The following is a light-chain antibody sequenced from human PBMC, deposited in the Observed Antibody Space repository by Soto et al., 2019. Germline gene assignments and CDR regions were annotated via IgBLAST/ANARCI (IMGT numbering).Light chain of an antibody. V-gene: IGKV1-39*01. Sequence: DIQMTQSPSSLSASVGDRVTITCRASQSMSSYLNWYQQKPGKAPKLLIYAASSLQSGVPSRFSGSRSGTDFTLTISSLQPEDFATYYCQQTYSTPLFTFGPGTKVDI. CDR2: AAS. CDR3: QQTYSTPLFT. J-gene: IGKJ3*01. CDR1: QSMSSY.